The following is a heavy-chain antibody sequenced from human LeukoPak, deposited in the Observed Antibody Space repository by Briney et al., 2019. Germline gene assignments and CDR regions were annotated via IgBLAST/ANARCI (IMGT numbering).Heavy chain of an antibody. CDR2: IFQSGHT. V-gene: IGHV4-38-2*02. CDR1: DYSISSGYY. CDR3: ARVPGYSYGYPVYFDY. D-gene: IGHD5-18*01. J-gene: IGHJ4*02. Sequence: SETLSLTCTVSDYSISSGYYWGWIRQPPGKGLEWTGSIFQSGHTYYSPSLKSRVTISVDTSKNQFSLKLSSVTAADTAVYYCARVPGYSYGYPVYFDYWGQGTLVTVSS.